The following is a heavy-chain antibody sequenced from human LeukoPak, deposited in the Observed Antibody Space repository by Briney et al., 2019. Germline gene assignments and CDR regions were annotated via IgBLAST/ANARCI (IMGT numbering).Heavy chain of an antibody. CDR3: AKASGGWDYFDY. Sequence: RGSLRLSCASSGVTFSSYAMSWVRHAPGKGLEGFSAIIGSGGSTYYPHSVKGRFTISRDNSKHSLYLQMNSRRAEDTAVYYCAKASGGWDYFDYRGQGTLVTVSS. CDR1: GVTFSSYA. CDR2: IIGSGGST. J-gene: IGHJ4*02. D-gene: IGHD6-19*01. V-gene: IGHV3-23*01.